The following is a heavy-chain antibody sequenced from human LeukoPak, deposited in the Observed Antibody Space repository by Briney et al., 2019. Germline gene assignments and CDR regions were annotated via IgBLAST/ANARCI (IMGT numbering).Heavy chain of an antibody. Sequence: GASVKVSCKASGGTFSSYAISWVRQAPGQGLEWMGGIIPIFGTANYAQKFQGRVTITADESTSTAYMELSSLRSEDTAVYYCARALYYYDSSGYYKDYYYYGMDVWGQGTTVTVSS. V-gene: IGHV1-69*13. D-gene: IGHD3-22*01. CDR2: IIPIFGTA. CDR1: GGTFSSYA. J-gene: IGHJ6*02. CDR3: ARALYYYDSSGYYKDYYYYGMDV.